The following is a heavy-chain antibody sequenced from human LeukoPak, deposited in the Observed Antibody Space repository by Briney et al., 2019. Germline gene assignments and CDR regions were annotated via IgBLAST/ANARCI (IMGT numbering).Heavy chain of an antibody. D-gene: IGHD2-2*01. Sequence: GASVTVSCKASGYTFTSYGISWVRQAPGQGLEWMGFISAYNGNTNYAQKLQGRVTMTTDTSTSTAYMELRSLRSDDTAVYYCARDGVGYCSSTSCYVYYWGQGTLVTVSS. J-gene: IGHJ4*02. CDR2: ISAYNGNT. CDR1: GYTFTSYG. V-gene: IGHV1-18*01. CDR3: ARDGVGYCSSTSCYVYY.